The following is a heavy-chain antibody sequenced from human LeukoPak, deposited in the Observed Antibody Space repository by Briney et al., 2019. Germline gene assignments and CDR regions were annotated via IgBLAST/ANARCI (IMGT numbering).Heavy chain of an antibody. CDR3: AKNLREYCSGGSCYVGY. CDR2: ISGSGGST. J-gene: IGHJ4*02. D-gene: IGHD2-15*01. CDR1: GFTFSSCA. V-gene: IGHV3-23*01. Sequence: GGSLRLSCAASGFTFSSCAMSWVRQAPGKGLEWVSAISGSGGSTYYADSVRGRFAISRDNSKNTLYLQMYSLSAEDTAIYYCAKNLREYCSGGSCYVGYWGQGTLVTVSS.